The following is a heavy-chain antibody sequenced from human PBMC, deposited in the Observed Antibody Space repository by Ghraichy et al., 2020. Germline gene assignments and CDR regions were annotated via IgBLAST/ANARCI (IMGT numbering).Heavy chain of an antibody. J-gene: IGHJ4*02. Sequence: SETLSLTCTVSGGSISSYYWSWIRQPPGKGLEWIGYIYYSGSTNYNPSLTSRVTISVDTSKNQFSLKLSSVTAADTAVYYCATGYDSSGYTFDYWGQGTLVTVSS. CDR1: GGSISSYY. CDR3: ATGYDSSGYTFDY. CDR2: IYYSGST. V-gene: IGHV4-59*01. D-gene: IGHD3-22*01.